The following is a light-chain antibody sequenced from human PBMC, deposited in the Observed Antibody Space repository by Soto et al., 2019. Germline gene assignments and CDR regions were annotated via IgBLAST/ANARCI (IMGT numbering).Light chain of an antibody. Sequence: EIVLTQSPGTLSLSPGERAPLSCRASPTVSSSSLAWYQPKPGQAPRLLIFGASTRAAGFPDRFSGSGSGTDFTLTISRLEPEDFAVYYCQQYGSLSWTFGQRTKA. V-gene: IGKV3-20*01. CDR3: QQYGSLSWT. CDR1: PTVSSSS. CDR2: GAS. J-gene: IGKJ1*01.